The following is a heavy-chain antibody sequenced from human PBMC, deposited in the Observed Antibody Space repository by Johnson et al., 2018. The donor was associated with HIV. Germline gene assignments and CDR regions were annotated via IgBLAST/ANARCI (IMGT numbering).Heavy chain of an antibody. Sequence: QVQLVESGGGVVQPGGSLRLSCVVSGFTFSSYGMHWVRQAPGKGLAWVAFIRYDGSNKYYADSVKGRFTISRDNSKNTLDLQRNRLRAEDTAVYYCAKDNIVVVSRDAFDIWGQGTMVTVSS. D-gene: IGHD2-15*01. CDR2: IRYDGSNK. J-gene: IGHJ3*02. CDR1: GFTFSSYG. CDR3: AKDNIVVVSRDAFDI. V-gene: IGHV3-30*02.